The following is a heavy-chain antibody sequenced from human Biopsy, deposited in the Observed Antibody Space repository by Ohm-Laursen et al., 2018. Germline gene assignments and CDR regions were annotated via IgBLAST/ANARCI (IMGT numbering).Heavy chain of an antibody. CDR3: ATELLPPGVGGPWLDS. V-gene: IGHV3-21*06. Sequence: SLRLSCAASGFTFSSYAMTWFRQAPGKGLEWVSSISASSSYIYYADSVKGRFTVSRDNTKNTLHLQMNSLRAADTAIYFCATELLPPGVGGPWLDSWGQGTPVTVSS. CDR1: GFTFSSYA. CDR2: ISASSSYI. J-gene: IGHJ5*01. D-gene: IGHD3-10*01.